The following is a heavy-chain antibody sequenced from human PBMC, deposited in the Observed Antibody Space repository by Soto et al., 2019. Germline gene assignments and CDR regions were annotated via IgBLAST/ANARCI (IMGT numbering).Heavy chain of an antibody. CDR3: ARDPTIFGVVQNYGMDV. V-gene: IGHV1-18*01. D-gene: IGHD3-3*01. CDR1: GYTFTSYA. J-gene: IGHJ6*02. CDR2: ISAYNGYT. Sequence: GASVKVSCKASGYTFTSYAMHWVRQAPGQRLEWMGWISAYNGYTNYAQKLQGRVTMTTDTSTSTAYMELRSLRSDDTAVYYCARDPTIFGVVQNYGMDVWGQATTVTVFS.